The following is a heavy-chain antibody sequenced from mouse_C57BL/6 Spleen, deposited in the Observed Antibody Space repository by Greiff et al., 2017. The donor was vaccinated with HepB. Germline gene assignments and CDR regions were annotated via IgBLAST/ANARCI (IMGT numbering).Heavy chain of an antibody. V-gene: IGHV1-39*01. CDR3: ERYERAYYSGYFDV. Sequence: EVQLVESGPELVKPGASVKISCKASGYSFTDYNMNWVKQSNGKSLEWIGVINPNYGTTSYNQKFKGKATLTVDQSSSTAYMQLNSLTSEDSAVYYCERYERAYYSGYFDVWGTGTTVTVSS. D-gene: IGHD2-12*01. J-gene: IGHJ1*03. CDR1: GYSFTDYN. CDR2: INPNYGTT.